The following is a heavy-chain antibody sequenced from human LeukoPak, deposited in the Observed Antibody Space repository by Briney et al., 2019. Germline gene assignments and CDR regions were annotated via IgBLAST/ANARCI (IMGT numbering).Heavy chain of an antibody. V-gene: IGHV4-30-4*08. CDR3: ARATITMMVGIPADAFDI. CDR2: IYYSGNT. D-gene: IGHD3-22*01. J-gene: IGHJ3*02. CDR1: GGSIRSGDYY. Sequence: SETLSLTCTVSGGSIRSGDYYWSWIRQPPGKGLERIGYIYYSGNTYYNPFLKSRVTISVDTSKKQFSLKLSSVTAADTAVYYCARATITMMVGIPADAFDIWGQRTMVTVSS.